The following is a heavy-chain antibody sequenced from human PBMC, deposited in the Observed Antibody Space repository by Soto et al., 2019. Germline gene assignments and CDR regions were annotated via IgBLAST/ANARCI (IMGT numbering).Heavy chain of an antibody. CDR1: GGSISSGGYS. Sequence: QLQLQESGSGLVKPSQTLSLTCAVSGGSISSGGYSWSWIRQPPGKGLEWIGYIYHSGSTYYNPSLKSRVTISVDRSKNQFSLKLSSVTAADTAVYYCARARKITIFGVVISAVSWFDPWGQGTLVTVSS. CDR2: IYHSGST. D-gene: IGHD3-3*01. V-gene: IGHV4-30-2*01. CDR3: ARARKITIFGVVISAVSWFDP. J-gene: IGHJ5*02.